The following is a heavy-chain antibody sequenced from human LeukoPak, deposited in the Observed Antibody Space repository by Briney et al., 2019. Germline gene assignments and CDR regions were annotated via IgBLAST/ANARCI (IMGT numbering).Heavy chain of an antibody. CDR2: IYYSGST. V-gene: IGHV4-59*01. CDR3: ARARRVYYYDSSGYSQESAFDI. J-gene: IGHJ3*02. CDR1: GGSISSYY. D-gene: IGHD3-22*01. Sequence: SETLSLTCTVSGGSISSYYWSWIRQPPGRGLEWIGYIYYSGSTNYNSSLKSRVAISVDTSKNQFSLKLGSVTAADTAVYYCARARRVYYYDSSGYSQESAFDIWGQGTMVTVSS.